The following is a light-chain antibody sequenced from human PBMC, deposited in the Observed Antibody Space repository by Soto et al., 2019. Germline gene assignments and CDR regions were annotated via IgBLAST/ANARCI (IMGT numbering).Light chain of an antibody. CDR3: QQYASVPYT. CDR1: QDIRKY. CDR2: GAS. J-gene: IGKJ2*01. Sequence: DIQMTQSPSSLSASVGDRVTITCQASQDIRKYLAWYQQKPGKAPKLLIYGASNLETGFPSTFSGSGSGTDFTFSISSLRPEDIATYYCQQYASVPYTFGRGTKLEIK. V-gene: IGKV1-33*01.